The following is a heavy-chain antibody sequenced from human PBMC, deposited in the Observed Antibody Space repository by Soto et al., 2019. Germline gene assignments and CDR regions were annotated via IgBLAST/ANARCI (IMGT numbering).Heavy chain of an antibody. D-gene: IGHD3-3*01. Sequence: ASVKLSCKASGYTFTSYAMHWVRQAPGQRLEWVGWINAGNGNTKYSQKFQGRVTITRDTSASTAYMELSSLRSEDTAVYYCARFRDYDFWSGYSNDYYYYYMGVWRKGTTVTVSS. V-gene: IGHV1-3*01. J-gene: IGHJ6*03. CDR1: GYTFTSYA. CDR3: ARFRDYDFWSGYSNDYYYYYMGV. CDR2: INAGNGNT.